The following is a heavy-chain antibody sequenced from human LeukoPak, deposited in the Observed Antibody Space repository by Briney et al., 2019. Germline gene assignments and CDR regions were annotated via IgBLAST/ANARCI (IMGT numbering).Heavy chain of an antibody. CDR3: ARQGYYYDSSGYLYFDY. CDR2: IYYSGST. D-gene: IGHD3-22*01. Sequence: SETLSLTCTVSGGSISSSSYYWGWIRQPPGKGLEWIGSIYYSGSTYYNPSLKSRVTISVDTSKNQFSLKLSSVTAADTAVYYCARQGYYYDSSGYLYFDYWGQGTLVTVSS. CDR1: GGSISSSSYY. J-gene: IGHJ4*02. V-gene: IGHV4-39*01.